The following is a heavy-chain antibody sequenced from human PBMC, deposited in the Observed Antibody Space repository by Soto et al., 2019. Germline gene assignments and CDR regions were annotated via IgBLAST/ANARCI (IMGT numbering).Heavy chain of an antibody. V-gene: IGHV3-23*01. CDR1: GFTFSSYA. J-gene: IGHJ6*02. Sequence: GGSLRLSCAASGFTFSSYAMSWVRQAPGKGLEWVSAISGSGGSTYYADSVKGRFTISRDNSKNTLYLQMNSLRAEDKAVYYCASTVTTPDYYYYYGMDVWGQGTTVTVSS. CDR2: ISGSGGST. D-gene: IGHD4-17*01. CDR3: ASTVTTPDYYYYYGMDV.